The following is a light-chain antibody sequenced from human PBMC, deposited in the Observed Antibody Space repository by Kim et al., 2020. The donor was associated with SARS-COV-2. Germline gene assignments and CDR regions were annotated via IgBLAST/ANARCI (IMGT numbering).Light chain of an antibody. CDR2: DVS. CDR1: SSDVGYYNQ. CDR3: CSYAGIYILAV. J-gene: IGLJ3*02. Sequence: QSVAISCTGTSSDVGYYNQVSWYQQPQGKAPKVIMYDVSKRPSGVPDRFSGSKSGNTASLTISGLQADDEADYYCCSYAGIYILAVFGGGTQLTVL. V-gene: IGLV2-11*03.